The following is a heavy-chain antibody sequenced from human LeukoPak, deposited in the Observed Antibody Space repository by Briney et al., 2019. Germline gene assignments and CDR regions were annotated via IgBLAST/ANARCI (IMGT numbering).Heavy chain of an antibody. Sequence: GRSLRLSCAASGLTFSNYGMHWVRQAPGKGLEWVAVISYDGSNKYYADSVKGRFTMSRDNSQNTLYLQMNSLRLEDTAVYYCGRLMGGYDSYFYGMDVWGQGTTVTVSS. J-gene: IGHJ6*02. CDR1: GLTFSNYG. D-gene: IGHD5-12*01. V-gene: IGHV3-30*03. CDR2: ISYDGSNK. CDR3: GRLMGGYDSYFYGMDV.